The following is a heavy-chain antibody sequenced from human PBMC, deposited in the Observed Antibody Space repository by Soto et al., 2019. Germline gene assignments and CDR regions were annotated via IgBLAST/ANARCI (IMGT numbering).Heavy chain of an antibody. CDR1: GFTFSTYW. D-gene: IGHD6-19*01. Sequence: GGSLRLSCAASGFTFSTYWMHWVRQAPGEGLVWVSHLNDDGSHTAYADSVKGRFTITRDNAKNTLYLQMNGLRVEDTALYYCVRGASGWRGMAYRAQGTLVPVSS. CDR2: LNDDGSHT. J-gene: IGHJ4*02. V-gene: IGHV3-74*01. CDR3: VRGASGWRGMAY.